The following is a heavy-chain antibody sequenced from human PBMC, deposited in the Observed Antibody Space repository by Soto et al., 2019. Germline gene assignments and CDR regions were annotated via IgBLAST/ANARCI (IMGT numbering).Heavy chain of an antibody. CDR2: ISVVNGNT. CDR3: VRDTGPYNYHYDAFDL. V-gene: IGHV1-18*04. J-gene: IGHJ3*01. D-gene: IGHD5-18*01. CDR1: GYTFTRHG. Sequence: QVVQSGEAVKEPGASMKVSCETSGYTFTRHGFSWVRQAPGQGLEWMGWISVVNGNTKFAQKFHDRVTLTTDASMATAHMELRNVRSDDTATYYCVRDTGPYNYHYDAFDLWGQGTVVSVSS.